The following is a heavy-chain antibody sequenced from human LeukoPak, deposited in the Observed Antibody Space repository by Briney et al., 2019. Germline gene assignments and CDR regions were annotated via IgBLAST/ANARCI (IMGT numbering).Heavy chain of an antibody. V-gene: IGHV3-23*01. J-gene: IGHJ4*02. CDR3: AKHDYVWGSYRPDY. CDR1: GFTFSSYA. D-gene: IGHD3-16*02. Sequence: GGSLRLSCAASGFTFSSYAMSWVRHAPGKGLEWVSAISGSGGSTYYADSVKGRFTISRDNSKNTLYLQMNSLRAEDTAVYYCAKHDYVWGSYRPDYWGQGTLVTVSS. CDR2: ISGSGGST.